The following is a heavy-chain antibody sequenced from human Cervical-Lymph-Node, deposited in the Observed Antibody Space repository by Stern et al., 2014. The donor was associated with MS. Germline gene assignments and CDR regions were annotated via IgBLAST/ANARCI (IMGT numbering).Heavy chain of an antibody. CDR2: IYTRGST. D-gene: IGHD2/OR15-2a*01. V-gene: IGHV4-61*02. CDR3: ARGSMAQLTNDY. CDR1: GGSISSGSYY. Sequence: QAQLQESGPGLVKPSQTLSLTCTVSGGSISSGSYYWSWIRQPAGKGLEWIGRIYTRGSTNYNPSLKSRVTIPVDTSTNQFSLNRGSVTAADTAVYYCARGSMAQLTNDYWGQGTLVTVSS. J-gene: IGHJ4*02.